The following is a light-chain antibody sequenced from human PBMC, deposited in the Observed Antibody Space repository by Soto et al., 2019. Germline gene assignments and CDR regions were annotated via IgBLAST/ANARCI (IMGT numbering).Light chain of an antibody. V-gene: IGKV3-15*01. J-gene: IGKJ1*01. CDR1: QSVVTN. CDR3: QHYKDLPLT. Sequence: DKVMTQSPATLSVSPGERVTLSCRASQSVVTNLAWYQQKPGQAPRLLISGAYTRATGIPDRFIGSGCGTEFTLPITSLQSEDFAVYYCQHYKDLPLTFGQGNKVEIK. CDR2: GAY.